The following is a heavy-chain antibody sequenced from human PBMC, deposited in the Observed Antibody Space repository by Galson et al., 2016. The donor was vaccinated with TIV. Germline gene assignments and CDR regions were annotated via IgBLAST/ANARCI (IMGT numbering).Heavy chain of an antibody. CDR2: INPSGGST. CDR3: ARDPRHYYGRFDY. Sequence: SVKVSCKASGYTFTSYYMHWVRQAPGQGPEWMGIINPSGGSTSYAQKFQGRVTMTRDTSTRTVYMELRSLTSDDTAIYYCARDPRHYYGRFDYWGQGTLVTVSS. V-gene: IGHV1-46*01. CDR1: GYTFTSYY. D-gene: IGHD3-10*01. J-gene: IGHJ4*02.